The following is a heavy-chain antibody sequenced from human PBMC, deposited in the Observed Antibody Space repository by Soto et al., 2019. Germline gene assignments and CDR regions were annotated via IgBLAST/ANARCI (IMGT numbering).Heavy chain of an antibody. Sequence: PGESLKISCKGSGYSFTSYWIGWVRQMPGKGLEWMGIIYPSDSQTYYSPSFQGHVTISADKSISTAYLQWSSLKASDTAMYYCARQGGAVAGHFDYWGQGTLVTVSS. CDR3: ARQGGAVAGHFDY. J-gene: IGHJ4*02. D-gene: IGHD6-19*01. CDR1: GYSFTSYW. V-gene: IGHV5-51*01. CDR2: IYPSDSQT.